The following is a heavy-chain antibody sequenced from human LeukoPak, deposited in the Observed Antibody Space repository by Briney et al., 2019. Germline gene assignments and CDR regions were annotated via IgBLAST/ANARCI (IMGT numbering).Heavy chain of an antibody. CDR2: IYYSGST. CDR3: ARQVGDNWFDP. V-gene: IGHV4-59*01. D-gene: IGHD5-24*01. J-gene: IGHJ5*02. Sequence: SETLSLTCTVSGGSISSYYWSWIRQPPGKGLEWIGYIYYSGSTNYNPSLKSRVTISVDTSKNQFPLKLSSVTAADTAVYYCARQVGDNWFDPWGQGTLVTVSS. CDR1: GGSISSYY.